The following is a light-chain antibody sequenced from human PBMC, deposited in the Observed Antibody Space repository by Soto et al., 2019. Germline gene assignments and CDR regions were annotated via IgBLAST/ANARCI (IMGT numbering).Light chain of an antibody. J-gene: IGKJ1*01. Sequence: EIVLTQSPGTLSLSQGEGATLSCRASQSVSSSFFAWYQQKPGQAPRLLIYGASSRATGIPDRFSGSGSGTYFTLTSSRLEPEDFAVYYCQQYGCSPWTFGQGTKVETK. V-gene: IGKV3-20*01. CDR2: GAS. CDR3: QQYGCSPWT. CDR1: QSVSSSF.